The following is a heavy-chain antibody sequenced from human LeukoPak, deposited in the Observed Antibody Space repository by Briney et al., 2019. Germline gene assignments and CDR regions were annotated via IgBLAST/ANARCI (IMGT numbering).Heavy chain of an antibody. Sequence: GGSLRLSCAASGFTFSSYAMSWVRQAPGKGLEWVSAIRGGDGSSYYTDSVKGRFTISRDNSKNTLYLQMNSLRAEDTAVYYCARDNQGSGNYGMDVWGQGTTVTVSS. D-gene: IGHD3-10*01. V-gene: IGHV3-23*01. CDR2: IRGGDGSS. J-gene: IGHJ6*02. CDR3: ARDNQGSGNYGMDV. CDR1: GFTFSSYA.